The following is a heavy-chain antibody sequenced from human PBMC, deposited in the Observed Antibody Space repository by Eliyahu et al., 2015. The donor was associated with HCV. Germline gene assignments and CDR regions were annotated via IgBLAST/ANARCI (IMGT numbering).Heavy chain of an antibody. CDR3: ARDKVAVRPGWFDP. V-gene: IGHV3-30*03. J-gene: IGHJ5*02. D-gene: IGHD6-6*01. CDR1: XFXFGSYG. Sequence: QVHLVESGGXVXQPGRSXRLSCAASXFXFGSYGMHWVRQAPGKGLEWXTHIXYDGSDKYYADSVKGRFTISRDNSKNTLYLQMNSLRVEDTAVYHCARDKVAVRPGWFDPWGQGTLVTVSS. CDR2: IXYDGSDK.